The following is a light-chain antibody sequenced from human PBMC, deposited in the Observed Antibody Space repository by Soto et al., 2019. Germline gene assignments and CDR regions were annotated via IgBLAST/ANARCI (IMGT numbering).Light chain of an antibody. V-gene: IGLV1-40*01. CDR2: TNN. J-gene: IGLJ3*02. Sequence: QSVLTQPPSVSGAPGQRVTISCTGSSSNIGAGYDVHWYQQLPGTAPKLLIYTNNNRPSGVPDRFSGSKSGTSASLAITGLQAEDEADYWCQSYDISLSAGVFGGGTKVTVL. CDR1: SSNIGAGYD. CDR3: QSYDISLSAGV.